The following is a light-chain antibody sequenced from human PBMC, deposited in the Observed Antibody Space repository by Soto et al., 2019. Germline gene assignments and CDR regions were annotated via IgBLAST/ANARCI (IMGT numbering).Light chain of an antibody. CDR1: RSNIGSNT. CDR3: ATWDDSLNGHVV. V-gene: IGLV1-44*01. Sequence: QSVLSQPLSASGTPGQRVTISCSGSRSNIGSNTVNWYRQLPGTAPKLLMYSNNQRPSGVSDRFSGSKSGTSASLAVRGLQSEDEADYYCATWDDSLNGHVVFGGGTQLTVL. CDR2: SNN. J-gene: IGLJ2*01.